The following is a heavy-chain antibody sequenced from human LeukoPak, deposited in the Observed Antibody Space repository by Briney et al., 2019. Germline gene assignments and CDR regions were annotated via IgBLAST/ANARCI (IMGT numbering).Heavy chain of an antibody. V-gene: IGHV4-39*01. J-gene: IGHJ5*02. CDR1: GGSISSSGYY. CDR2: IYYSGST. Sequence: SETLSLTCTVSGGSISSSGYYWGWIRQPPGKGLEWIASIYYSGSTYYNPSLKSRITISVDTSKNQLSLKLSSPTAADTAVYYCARHEYGGSYYGLSWFDPWGQGTLVTVSS. CDR3: ARHEYGGSYYGLSWFDP. D-gene: IGHD1-26*01.